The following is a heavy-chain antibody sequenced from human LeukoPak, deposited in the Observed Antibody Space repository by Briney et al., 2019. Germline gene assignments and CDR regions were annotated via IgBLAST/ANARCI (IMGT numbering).Heavy chain of an antibody. CDR3: ARGGVAYYGMDV. J-gene: IGHJ6*02. Sequence: ASVKVSCKASGYTFTGYYMHWVRQAPGQGLEWMGWINPNSGGTNYAQKFQGRVTMTRDTSISTAYMELSSLRSEDTAVYYCARGGVAYYGMDVWGQGTTVTVSS. CDR1: GYTFTGYY. CDR2: INPNSGGT. D-gene: IGHD3-10*01. V-gene: IGHV1-2*02.